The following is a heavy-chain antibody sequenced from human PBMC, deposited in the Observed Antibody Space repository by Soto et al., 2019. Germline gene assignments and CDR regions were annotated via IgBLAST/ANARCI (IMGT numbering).Heavy chain of an antibody. CDR3: ARDMLEASGGMDV. CDR1: GFTFSDYW. CDR2: ISSSSSTI. D-gene: IGHD3-10*02. Sequence: PGGSLRLSCAASGFTFSDYWMHWVRQAPGKGLEWVSYISSSSSTIYYADSVKGRFTISRDNAKNSPYLQMNSLRAEDTAVYYCARDMLEASGGMDVWGQGTTVTVSS. V-gene: IGHV3-48*01. J-gene: IGHJ6*02.